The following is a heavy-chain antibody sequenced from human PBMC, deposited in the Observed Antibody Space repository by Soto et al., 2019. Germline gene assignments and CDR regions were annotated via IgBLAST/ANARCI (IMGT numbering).Heavy chain of an antibody. Sequence: QVQLQESGPGLVKPSQTLSLTCTVSGGSISSGGYYWSWIRQHPGKGLEWIGYMYSSGSTYYNPSLKSGVTISLDTSKNQFSLKLSSVTAADTAVYYCAREDSSGYHRPIDYWGQGTLVTVSS. CDR2: MYSSGST. V-gene: IGHV4-31*03. D-gene: IGHD3-22*01. CDR1: GGSISSGGYY. CDR3: AREDSSGYHRPIDY. J-gene: IGHJ4*02.